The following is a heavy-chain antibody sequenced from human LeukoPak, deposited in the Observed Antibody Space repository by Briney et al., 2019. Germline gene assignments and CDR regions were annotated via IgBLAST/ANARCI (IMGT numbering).Heavy chain of an antibody. J-gene: IGHJ4*02. V-gene: IGHV3-23*01. D-gene: IGHD3-10*01. CDR1: GFTFRSYA. CDR2: ISDSGSST. Sequence: PGGSLRLSCAASGFTFRSYAMIWVRRAPGKGLEWVSLISDSGSSTYYADSVKGRFTISRDNSKNTVYLQMNSLRAEDTAVYYCAKGVSGYGSGRPFDYWGQGTLVTVSS. CDR3: AKGVSGYGSGRPFDY.